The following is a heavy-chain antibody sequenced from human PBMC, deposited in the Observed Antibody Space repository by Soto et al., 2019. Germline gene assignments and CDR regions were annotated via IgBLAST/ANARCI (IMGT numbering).Heavy chain of an antibody. V-gene: IGHV3-30-3*01. CDR2: ISYEGSNK. D-gene: IGHD1-26*01. CDR1: GFTFSSYA. Sequence: QVQLVESGGGVVQPGSSLRLSCAASGFTFSSYAIHWVRQAPGKGLEWVAVISYEGSNKYYADSVKGRFTISRDNSKNRLYLQMNSLRAEDTAVYYCARGDLQYSDGGMSPRAWYFDLWGRGTLVTVSS. CDR3: ARGDLQYSDGGMSPRAWYFDL. J-gene: IGHJ2*01.